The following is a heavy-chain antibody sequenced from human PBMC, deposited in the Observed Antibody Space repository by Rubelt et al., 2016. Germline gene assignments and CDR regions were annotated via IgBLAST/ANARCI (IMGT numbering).Heavy chain of an antibody. Sequence: QVQLVQSGAEVKKPGASVKVSCKASGYTFTSYGISWVRQAPGQGLEWMGWISAYNGNTNYAQKLQGRITMTTDTYTSRAYMGLRSLRSDDAAVYCCARERDDYGDYWGQGTLVTVSS. CDR1: GYTFTSYG. D-gene: IGHD5-24*01. CDR2: ISAYNGNT. CDR3: ARERDDYGDY. J-gene: IGHJ4*02. V-gene: IGHV1-18*01.